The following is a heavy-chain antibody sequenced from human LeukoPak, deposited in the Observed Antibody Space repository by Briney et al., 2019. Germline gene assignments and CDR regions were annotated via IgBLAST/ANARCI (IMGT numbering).Heavy chain of an antibody. J-gene: IGHJ4*01. V-gene: IGHV3-21*01. CDR2: ISSSTTYI. Sequence: PGGSLRLSCAASGFTFSTYEASWVRQAPGKGLEWVASISSSTTYIYYADSLKGRFTISRDDAKNSLYLQMSSLRAEDTAVYYCXXXXXXXXXAWGXGTXV. CDR3: XXXXXXXXXA. CDR1: GFTFSTYE.